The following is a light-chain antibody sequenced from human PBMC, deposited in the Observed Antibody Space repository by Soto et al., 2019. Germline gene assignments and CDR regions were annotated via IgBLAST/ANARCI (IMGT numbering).Light chain of an antibody. Sequence: IVLTQSPATLSLSPGERATPSCSASQSVSSYLAWYQQKPGQAPRLLIYDASNRATGIPARFSGSGSGTDFTLTISSLEPEDFAVYYCQQRSNWPTFGGGTKVDIK. J-gene: IGKJ4*01. V-gene: IGKV3-11*01. CDR3: QQRSNWPT. CDR1: QSVSSY. CDR2: DAS.